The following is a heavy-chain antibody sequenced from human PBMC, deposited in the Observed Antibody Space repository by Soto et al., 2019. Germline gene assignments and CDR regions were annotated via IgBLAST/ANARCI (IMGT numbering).Heavy chain of an antibody. D-gene: IGHD3-10*01. CDR1: GASISSGCHY. CDR2: IYHTGST. CDR3: ARAANFYGSGSYFGSYAMDV. V-gene: IGHV4-31*03. J-gene: IGHJ6*01. Sequence: QVQLPESGPGLVEPSQTLSLTCTVSGASISSGCHYWPWLRHHPGKGLEWLGFIYHTGSTYYNPSLTYNSSLKRRVPISVDTSKSPLSMKMSSVTDADTAVYYCARAANFYGSGSYFGSYAMDVWVQGPTVTFSS.